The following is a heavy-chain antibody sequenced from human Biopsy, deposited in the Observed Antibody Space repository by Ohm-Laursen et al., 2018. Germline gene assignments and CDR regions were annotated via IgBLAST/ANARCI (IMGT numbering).Heavy chain of an antibody. D-gene: IGHD2/OR15-2a*01. CDR1: GFTFSSYE. J-gene: IGHJ4*02. CDR2: ISSSGSTI. Sequence: SLRLSCSASGFTFSSYEMNWVRQAPGKGLEWVSYISSSGSTIYYADSVKGRFTISRDNAKNSLYLQMNSLRAEDTAVYYCARGGFFAYSTFDYWGQGALVTVSS. CDR3: ARGGFFAYSTFDY. V-gene: IGHV3-48*03.